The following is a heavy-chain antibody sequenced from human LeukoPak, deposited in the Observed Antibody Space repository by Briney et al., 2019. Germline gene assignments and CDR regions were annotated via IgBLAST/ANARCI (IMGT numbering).Heavy chain of an antibody. D-gene: IGHD7-27*01. V-gene: IGHV1-46*01. CDR1: GYTFTTYY. Sequence: ASVKVSCKASGYTFTTYYMHWVRQAPGQGLEWMGIINPSDDSTTYAQKFQGRVTMTRDTSTSTVYMELSSLRSEDTAVYYCAMNWGSDDYYYMDVWGKGTTVTVSS. J-gene: IGHJ6*03. CDR2: INPSDDST. CDR3: AMNWGSDDYYYMDV.